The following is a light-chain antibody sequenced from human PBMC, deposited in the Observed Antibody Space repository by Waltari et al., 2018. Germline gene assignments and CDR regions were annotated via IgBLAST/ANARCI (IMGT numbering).Light chain of an antibody. V-gene: IGLV2-11*01. Sequence: QSALTQPRSVSGSPGQSVTISCTGTSSDVGGYNYVSWYQQHPGKAPKPMIWDVSKRPSGVPDRFAGSKSGNTASLTISGLQAEDEADYYCCSYAGSYVFGGGTKLTVL. CDR3: CSYAGSYV. CDR1: SSDVGGYNY. J-gene: IGLJ2*01. CDR2: DVS.